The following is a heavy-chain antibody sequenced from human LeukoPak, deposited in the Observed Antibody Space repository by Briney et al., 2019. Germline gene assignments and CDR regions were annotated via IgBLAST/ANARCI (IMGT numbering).Heavy chain of an antibody. J-gene: IGHJ4*02. Sequence: GGSLRLSCAASGFTFSSYSMSWVRQAPGKGLQWVSSISSSGAYIFYADSVKGRFTIYRDNAKNSLYLQMNSLRAEDTAVYYCTRDGESSGWYSACWGQGTLVTVSS. CDR2: ISSSGAYI. CDR1: GFTFSSYS. D-gene: IGHD6-19*01. V-gene: IGHV3-21*01. CDR3: TRDGESSGWYSAC.